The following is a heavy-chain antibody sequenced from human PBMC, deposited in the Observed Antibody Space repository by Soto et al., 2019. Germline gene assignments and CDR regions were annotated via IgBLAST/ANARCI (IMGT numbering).Heavy chain of an antibody. CDR2: IKTDGSSP. CDR1: GFTFNNYW. D-gene: IGHD3-10*01. Sequence: PVGSLRLSCAASGFTFNNYWMHWVRQAPGKGLVWVSRIKTDGSSPNYADSVEGRFTISSDNAKNTLYLQMNSLRVEDTAVYYCARDRTAGSGSCDNWGQGTLVTVSS. CDR3: ARDRTAGSGSCDN. V-gene: IGHV3-74*01. J-gene: IGHJ4*02.